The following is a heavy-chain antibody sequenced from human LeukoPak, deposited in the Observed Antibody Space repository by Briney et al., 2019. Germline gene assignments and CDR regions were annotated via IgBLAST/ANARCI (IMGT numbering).Heavy chain of an antibody. V-gene: IGHV3-7*01. D-gene: IGHD4-11*01. CDR3: ARWVGTHHNQRDFSSNPRGNYFDY. Sequence: PGGSLRLSCAASGFTFSSYWMSWVRQAPGKGLEWVANIKQDGSEKYYVDSVKGRFTISRDNAKNSLYLQMNSLRAEDTAVYYCARWVGTHHNQRDFSSNPRGNYFDYWGQGTLVTVSS. CDR2: IKQDGSEK. CDR1: GFTFSSYW. J-gene: IGHJ4*02.